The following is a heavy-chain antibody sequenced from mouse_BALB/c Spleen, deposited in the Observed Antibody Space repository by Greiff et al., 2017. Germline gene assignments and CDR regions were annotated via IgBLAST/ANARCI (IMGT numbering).Heavy chain of an antibody. CDR2: IWGGGST. J-gene: IGHJ1*01. CDR3: ARNTNYYGSSYVRDWYFDV. Sequence: VQVVESGPGLVAPSQSLSITCTVSGFSLSRYSVHWVRQPPGKGLEWLGMIWGGGSTDYNSALKSRLSISKDNSKSQVFLKMNSLQTDDTAMYYCARNTNYYGSSYVRDWYFDVWGAGTTVTVSS. V-gene: IGHV2-6-4*01. D-gene: IGHD1-1*01. CDR1: GFSLSRYS.